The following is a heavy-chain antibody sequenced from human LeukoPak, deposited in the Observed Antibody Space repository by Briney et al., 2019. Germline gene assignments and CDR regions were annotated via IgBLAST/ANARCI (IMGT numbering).Heavy chain of an antibody. J-gene: IGHJ4*02. D-gene: IGHD3-10*01. CDR2: IKGDGSEK. CDR3: ATSRDVSLWFGELY. Sequence: GGSLRLSCAASGFTFSSYWMSWVRKAPGRGLEWVANIKGDGSEKYYVDSVKGRFTISRDNAKNSLYLQMNSLRAEDTAVYYCATSRDVSLWFGELYWGQGTLVTVSS. CDR1: GFTFSSYW. V-gene: IGHV3-7*01.